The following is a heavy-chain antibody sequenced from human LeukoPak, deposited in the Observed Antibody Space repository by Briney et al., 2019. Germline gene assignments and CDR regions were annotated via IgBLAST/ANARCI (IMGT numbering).Heavy chain of an antibody. CDR3: ARLITMVRGVIWGDAFDI. J-gene: IGHJ3*02. V-gene: IGHV1-2*02. CDR1: GYTFTGYY. Sequence: ASVKVSCKASGYTFTGYYMHWVRQAPGQGLEWMGWINPNSGGTNYAQKFQGRVTMTRDTSISTAYMELSRLRSDDTAVYYCARLITMVRGVIWGDAFDIWGQGTMVTVSS. CDR2: INPNSGGT. D-gene: IGHD3-10*01.